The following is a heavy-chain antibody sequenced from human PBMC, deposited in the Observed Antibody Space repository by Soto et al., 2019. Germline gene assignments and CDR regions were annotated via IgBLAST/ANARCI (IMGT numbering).Heavy chain of an antibody. D-gene: IGHD3-10*01. CDR1: GFTFSSYA. CDR3: ARDGQGYYRSRTFDYGMDV. CDR2: ISYDGSNK. Sequence: PGGSLRLSCAASGFTFSSYAMHWVRQAPGKGLEWVVVISYDGSNKYYADSVKGRFTISRDNSKNTLYLQMNSLRAEDTAVYYCARDGQGYYRSRTFDYGMDVWGQGTMVTVYS. V-gene: IGHV3-30-3*01. J-gene: IGHJ6*02.